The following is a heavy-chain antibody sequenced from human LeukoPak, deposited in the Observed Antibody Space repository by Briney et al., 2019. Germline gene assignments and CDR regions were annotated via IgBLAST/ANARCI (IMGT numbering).Heavy chain of an antibody. CDR2: IFYSGST. J-gene: IGHJ4*02. Sequence: PSETLSLTCTVSGGSISSSTYYWGWIRQPPGKGLEGIGSIFYSGSTSYNPSLKSRVTISVDTSKNQFSLKLTSVTAADTAVYYCARRTDSGYALHFDYWGQGTLVTVSS. D-gene: IGHD3-22*01. CDR3: ARRTDSGYALHFDY. CDR1: GGSISSSTYY. V-gene: IGHV4-39*01.